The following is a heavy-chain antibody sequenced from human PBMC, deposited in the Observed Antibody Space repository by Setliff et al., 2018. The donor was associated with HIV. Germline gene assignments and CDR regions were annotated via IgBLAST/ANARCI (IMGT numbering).Heavy chain of an antibody. Sequence: TSETLSLTCAVYGGSFSDYYWSWIRQPPGKGLEWIGEINHSGSTKYNPSLKSRVTISVDTSKNQFSLKLSSVTAADTAVYYCARDRLVVKAFDIWGQGTMVTVSS. CDR3: ARDRLVVKAFDI. D-gene: IGHD2-21*01. CDR2: INHSGST. V-gene: IGHV4-34*01. CDR1: GGSFSDYY. J-gene: IGHJ3*02.